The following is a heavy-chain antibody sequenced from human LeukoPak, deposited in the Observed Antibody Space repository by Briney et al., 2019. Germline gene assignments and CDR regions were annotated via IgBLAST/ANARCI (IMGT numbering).Heavy chain of an antibody. V-gene: IGHV3-33*01. CDR2: IWYDGSNK. CDR1: GFTFSSYG. Sequence: GGSLRLSCAASGFTFSSYGMHWVRQAPGKWLEWVAVIWYDGSNKYYADSVKGRFTISRDNSKNTLYLQMNSLRAEDTAVYYCARVRGIAVARDWGQGTLVTVSS. CDR3: ARVRGIAVARD. J-gene: IGHJ4*02. D-gene: IGHD6-19*01.